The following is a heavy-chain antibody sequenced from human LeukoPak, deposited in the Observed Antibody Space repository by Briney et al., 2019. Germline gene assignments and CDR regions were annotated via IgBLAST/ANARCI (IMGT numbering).Heavy chain of an antibody. V-gene: IGHV1-2*02. CDR1: GYTFTSYG. D-gene: IGHD6-6*01. Sequence: ASVKVSCKASGYTFTSYGISWVRQAPGQGLEWMGWINPNSGGTTYAQNFQGRVTMTRDTSISTAYMELSRLRSDDTAVYFCARGDRSSSILEDAFDIWGQGTTVTVSS. CDR3: ARGDRSSSILEDAFDI. J-gene: IGHJ3*02. CDR2: INPNSGGT.